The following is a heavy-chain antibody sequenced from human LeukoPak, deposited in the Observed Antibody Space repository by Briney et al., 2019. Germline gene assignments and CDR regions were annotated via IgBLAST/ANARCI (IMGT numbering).Heavy chain of an antibody. V-gene: IGHV4-39*07. CDR3: ARGERPGCDY. D-gene: IGHD6-6*01. J-gene: IGHJ4*02. Sequence: PSETLSLTCTVSGGSISSSSYYWGWIRQPPGKGLEWIGSIYYSGSTYYNPSLKSRVTISVDTSKNQFSLKLSSVTAADTAVYYCARGERPGCDYWGQGTLVTVSS. CDR1: GGSISSSSYY. CDR2: IYYSGST.